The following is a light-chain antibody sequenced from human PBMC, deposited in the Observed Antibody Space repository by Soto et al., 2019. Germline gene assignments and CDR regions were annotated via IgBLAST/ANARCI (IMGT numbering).Light chain of an antibody. V-gene: IGLV2-14*02. CDR1: SDELGTYQF. CDR3: CSYTTIKTVV. J-gene: IGLJ2*01. CDR2: EGS. Sequence: QSALSQPASVSGAPGQSITISCTGTSDELGTYQFFSWYQQHPGKAPKLIIYEGSTRPSGVSHRFSGSRSGYTASLTISGLQAEDEADYFCCSYTTIKTVVFGGGTKLTVL.